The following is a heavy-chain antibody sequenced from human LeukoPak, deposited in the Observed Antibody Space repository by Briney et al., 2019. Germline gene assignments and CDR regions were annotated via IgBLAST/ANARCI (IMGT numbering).Heavy chain of an antibody. CDR2: IIPNSGAT. CDR3: TREDY. CDR1: GYTFTGYP. J-gene: IGHJ4*02. V-gene: IGHV1-2*02. Sequence: ASVKVSCKASGYTFTGYPILWVRQAPGQGLEWMGWIIPNSGATTHAQKFQGRVTMTRDTSISTAFMELSSLTSDDTAVYYCTREDYWGQGTPVTVSS.